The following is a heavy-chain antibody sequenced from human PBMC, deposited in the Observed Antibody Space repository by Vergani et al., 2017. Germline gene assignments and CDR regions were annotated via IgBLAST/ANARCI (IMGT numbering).Heavy chain of an antibody. V-gene: IGHV1-69*02. CDR2: IIPILGIA. J-gene: IGHJ6*03. CDR3: RGSPYYYYYYMDV. Sequence: QVQLVQSGAEVKKPGSSVKVSCKASGGTFSSYTISWVRQAPGQGLEWMGRIIPILGIANYAQKFQGRVTITADKSTSTAYMELSSLRSEDTAVYYCRGSPYYYYYYMDVWGKGTTVTVSS. CDR1: GGTFSSYT.